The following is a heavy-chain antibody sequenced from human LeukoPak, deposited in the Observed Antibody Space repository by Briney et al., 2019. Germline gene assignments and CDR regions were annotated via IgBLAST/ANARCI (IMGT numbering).Heavy chain of an antibody. CDR2: IWYDGSNK. CDR3: ARVGYYGSGSYYNAPLNY. D-gene: IGHD3-10*01. CDR1: GFTFSSYG. V-gene: IGHV3-33*01. Sequence: GRSLRLSCAASGFTFSSYGMHWVRQAPGKGLEWVAVIWYDGSNKYYVDSVKGRFTISRDNAKNSLYLQMNSLRAEDTAVYYCARVGYYGSGSYYNAPLNYWGQGTLVTVSS. J-gene: IGHJ4*02.